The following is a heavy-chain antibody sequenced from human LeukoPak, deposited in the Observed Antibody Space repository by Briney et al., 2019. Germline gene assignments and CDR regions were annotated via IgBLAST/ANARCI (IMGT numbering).Heavy chain of an antibody. D-gene: IGHD3-22*01. CDR3: TTDLYYDSSGYYYGGFNAFDI. J-gene: IGHJ3*02. Sequence: GGSLRLSCAASGFTFSNALMSWVRQAPGKGLEWVGRIKIKTDGGTTDYAAPVKGRFTISRDDSKNTLYLQMNSLKTEDTAVYYCTTDLYYDSSGYYYGGFNAFDIWGQGTMVTVSS. CDR2: IKIKTDGGTT. CDR1: GFTFSNAL. V-gene: IGHV3-15*01.